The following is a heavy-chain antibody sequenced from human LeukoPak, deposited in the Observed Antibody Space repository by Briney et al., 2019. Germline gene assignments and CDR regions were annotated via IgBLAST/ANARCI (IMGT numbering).Heavy chain of an antibody. J-gene: IGHJ4*02. CDR1: GFTFSSYA. Sequence: GGSLRLSCAASGFTFSSYATSWVRQAPGKGLEWVSAISGSGGSTYYADSVKGRFTISRDNSKNTLYLQMNSLRAEDTAVYYCARVFSSSWYGDYWGQGTLVTVSS. D-gene: IGHD6-13*01. V-gene: IGHV3-23*01. CDR3: ARVFSSSWYGDY. CDR2: ISGSGGST.